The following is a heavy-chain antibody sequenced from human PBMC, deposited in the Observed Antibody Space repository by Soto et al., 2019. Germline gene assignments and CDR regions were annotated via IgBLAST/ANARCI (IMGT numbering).Heavy chain of an antibody. Sequence: SETLSLNRTFSGGAITSYLWRWAPERPTKGLEWIGYIYYSGSTNYNPSLKSRVTISVDTSKNQFSLKLSSVTAADTAVYYCASLNYDFWSGYSHYAEYFQHWGQGTLVTVS. CDR2: IYYSGST. J-gene: IGHJ1*01. V-gene: IGHV4-59*01. CDR1: GGAITSYL. D-gene: IGHD3-3*01. CDR3: ASLNYDFWSGYSHYAEYFQH.